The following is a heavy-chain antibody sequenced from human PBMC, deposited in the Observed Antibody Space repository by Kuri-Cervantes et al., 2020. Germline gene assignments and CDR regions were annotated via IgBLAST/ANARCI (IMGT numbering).Heavy chain of an antibody. J-gene: IGHJ2*01. CDR1: GFTFSDYY. CDR3: AREGGIAAAGRYWYFDL. V-gene: IGHV3-11*01. Sequence: GESLKISCAASGFTFSDYYMSWIRQAPGKGLEWVSYISRSGSSIYYADSVKGRFTISRDNAKNSLYLQMNSLRAEDTAVYYCAREGGIAAAGRYWYFDLWGRGTLVTVSS. D-gene: IGHD6-13*01. CDR2: ISRSGSSI.